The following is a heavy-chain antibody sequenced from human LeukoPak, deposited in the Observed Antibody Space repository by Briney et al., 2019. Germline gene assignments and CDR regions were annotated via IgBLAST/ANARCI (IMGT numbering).Heavy chain of an antibody. D-gene: IGHD4-23*01. J-gene: IGHJ4*02. CDR2: IYYTGST. CDR1: RAPISSGPYY. CDR3: ARVLHGGHSVGLFDS. Sequence: SETLSLTCTVPRAPISSGPYYSGWIRQPPGKGLEWIGSIYYTGSTDYNPSLKSRLTISVYTSKSQFSLKMSSVTAADTAVYYCARVLHGGHSVGLFDSWGQGTLVTVSS. V-gene: IGHV4-39*07.